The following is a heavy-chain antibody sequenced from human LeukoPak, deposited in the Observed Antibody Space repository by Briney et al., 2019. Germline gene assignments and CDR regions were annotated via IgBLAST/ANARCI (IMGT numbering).Heavy chain of an antibody. Sequence: GASVKVSCKASGYTFTGYYMHWVRQAPGQGLERMGWINPNSGGTNYAQKFQGRVTMTRDTSISTAYMELSRLRSDDTAVYYCARDSGSDAGYYFDYWGQGTLVTVSS. J-gene: IGHJ4*02. D-gene: IGHD1-26*01. CDR3: ARDSGSDAGYYFDY. CDR1: GYTFTGYY. V-gene: IGHV1-2*02. CDR2: INPNSGGT.